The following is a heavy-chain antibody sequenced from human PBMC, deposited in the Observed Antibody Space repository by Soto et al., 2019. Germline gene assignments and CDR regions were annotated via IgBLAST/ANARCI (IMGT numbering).Heavy chain of an antibody. J-gene: IGHJ4*02. Sequence: GASVKVSCKVSGYTLTELSMHWVRQAPGKGLEWMGGFDPEDGETIYAQKFQGRVTMTEDTSTDTAYMELSSLRSEDTAVYYCATDRNYGDRLLNFDYWGQGTLVTVSS. V-gene: IGHV1-24*01. CDR3: ATDRNYGDRLLNFDY. D-gene: IGHD4-17*01. CDR1: GYTLTELS. CDR2: FDPEDGET.